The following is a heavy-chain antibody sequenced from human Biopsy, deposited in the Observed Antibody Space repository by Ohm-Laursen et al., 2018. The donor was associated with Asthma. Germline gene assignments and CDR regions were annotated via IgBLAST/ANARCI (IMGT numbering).Heavy chain of an antibody. J-gene: IGHJ4*02. CDR1: GGTFNTYV. CDR2: INSVFGTT. D-gene: IGHD2-2*01. CDR3: ARKAGSCISRTCYSLDF. V-gene: IGHV1-69*01. Sequence: RISCKSPGGTFNTYVIGWVRQAPGQGLEWMGGINSVFGTTTYPQKFQDRVTITADDSTSTVYMELSSLRSEDTAVYYCARKAGSCISRTCYSLDFWGQGTLVTVSS.